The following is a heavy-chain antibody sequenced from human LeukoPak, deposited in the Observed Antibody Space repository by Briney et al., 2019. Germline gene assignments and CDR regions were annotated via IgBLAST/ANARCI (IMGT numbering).Heavy chain of an antibody. Sequence: SETLSLTCTVSGGSISSGDYYWSWIRQPPGKGLECIGYIYYSGSTYYNPSLKSRVTISVDTSKNQFSLKLSFVTAADTAVYYCARLPGWLRFRFGYYYMDVWGKGTTVTVSS. D-gene: IGHD5-12*01. CDR3: ARLPGWLRFRFGYYYMDV. J-gene: IGHJ6*03. CDR2: IYYSGST. CDR1: GGSISSGDYY. V-gene: IGHV4-30-4*08.